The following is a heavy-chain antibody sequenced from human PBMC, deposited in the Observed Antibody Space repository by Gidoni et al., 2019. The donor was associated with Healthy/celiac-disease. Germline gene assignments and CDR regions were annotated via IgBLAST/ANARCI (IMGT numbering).Heavy chain of an antibody. CDR2: ISVSGGST. D-gene: IGHD2-15*01. Sequence: EVQLLESGGGLVQPGGSLRLSCAASAFTFRSYAMSWVRQAPGKGLEWVSAISVSGGSTYYADSVKGRFTISRDNSKNTLYLQMSSLRAEDTAVYYCAKDPNYCSGGSCSAFYFDYWGQGTLVTVSS. CDR3: AKDPNYCSGGSCSAFYFDY. J-gene: IGHJ4*02. V-gene: IGHV3-23*01. CDR1: AFTFRSYA.